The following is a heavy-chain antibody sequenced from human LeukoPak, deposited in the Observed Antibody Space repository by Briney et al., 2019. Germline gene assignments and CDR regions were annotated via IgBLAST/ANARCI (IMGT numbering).Heavy chain of an antibody. CDR3: ARQAVARPFDL. Sequence: GGSLRLSCVASGFIFSDYSMDWVRQAPGKGLEWVSSISSSSAYIFYSDSVKGRFTISRDNAQSLLYLQMNSLRAGDTAVYYCARQAVARPFDLWGQGTMVAVSS. V-gene: IGHV3-21*06. J-gene: IGHJ3*01. CDR2: ISSSSAYI. CDR1: GFIFSDYS.